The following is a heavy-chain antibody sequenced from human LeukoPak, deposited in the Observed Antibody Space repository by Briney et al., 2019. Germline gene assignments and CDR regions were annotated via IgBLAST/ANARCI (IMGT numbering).Heavy chain of an antibody. CDR3: ARGLLSGGYVY. Sequence: GASVKVSCKASGGTFSSYALSWVRQAPGQGLEWVGGIIPLFGTANYAQKVQGRVTITAANSTSTAYMELSSLRSEDTAVYYCARGLLSGGYVYWGQGTLVTVSS. CDR2: IIPLFGTA. D-gene: IGHD5-12*01. V-gene: IGHV1-69*06. CDR1: GGTFSSYA. J-gene: IGHJ4*02.